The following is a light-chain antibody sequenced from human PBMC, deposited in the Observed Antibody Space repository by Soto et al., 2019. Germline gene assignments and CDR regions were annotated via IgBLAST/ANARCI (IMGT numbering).Light chain of an antibody. V-gene: IGLV2-14*03. Sequence: QSALTQPASVFGSPGQSITISCSGTSSDVGRYNAVSWYQQHPGKVPQLMIYDVSIRPSGISDRFSASKSGNMASLTISGLQAEDEADYYCSSYTVSGSYVFGTGTKVTVL. CDR2: DVS. CDR3: SSYTVSGSYV. CDR1: SSDVGRYNA. J-gene: IGLJ1*01.